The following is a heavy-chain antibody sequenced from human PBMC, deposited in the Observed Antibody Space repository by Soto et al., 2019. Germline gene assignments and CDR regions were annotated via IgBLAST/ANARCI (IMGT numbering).Heavy chain of an antibody. V-gene: IGHV4-59*12. CDR1: GGSISSSY. Sequence: SETLSLTCTVSGGSISSSYWSWIRQPPGKGLEWIGFMSYSGSTVYNPSLKSRVTISVDTSKNQFSLKLNSVTAADTAVYYCARVPDYWGQGTLVTVSS. CDR2: MSYSGST. J-gene: IGHJ4*02. CDR3: ARVPDY.